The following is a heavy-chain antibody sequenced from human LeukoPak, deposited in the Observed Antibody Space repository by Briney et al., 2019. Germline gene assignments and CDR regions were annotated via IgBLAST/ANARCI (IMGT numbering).Heavy chain of an antibody. Sequence: PSETLSLTCTVSGGSISSYYWSWIRQPPGKGLVWIGYIYYSGSTNYNPSLKSRVTISVDTSKNQFSLKLSSVTAADTAVYYCARPIGVSYNDAFDIWGQGTMVTVSS. CDR2: IYYSGST. CDR3: ARPIGVSYNDAFDI. D-gene: IGHD3-10*01. CDR1: GGSISSYY. V-gene: IGHV4-59*01. J-gene: IGHJ3*02.